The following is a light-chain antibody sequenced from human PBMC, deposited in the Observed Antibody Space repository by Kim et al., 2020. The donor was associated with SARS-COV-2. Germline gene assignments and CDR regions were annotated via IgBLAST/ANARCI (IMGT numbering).Light chain of an antibody. CDR3: QQYGSSRTWT. J-gene: IGKJ1*01. CDR1: QSVSSGY. V-gene: IGKV3-20*01. CDR2: GTS. Sequence: DIVLTQSPGTLSLSPGDRATLSCRASQSVSSGYMAWYQQKPGQPPRLLIYGTSTRAAGIPGRFSVSGSGTECTLTISRLEPDDFAVYYCQQYGSSRTWTFGQGTKVDIK.